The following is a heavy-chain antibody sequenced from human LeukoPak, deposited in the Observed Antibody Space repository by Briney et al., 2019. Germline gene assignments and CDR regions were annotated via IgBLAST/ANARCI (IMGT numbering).Heavy chain of an antibody. D-gene: IGHD3-22*01. Sequence: GGSLRLSCAASGFTFSSYGMHWVRQAPGKGLEWEAVISYDGSNKYYADSVKGRFTISRDNSKNTLYLQMNSLRAEDTAVYYCAKDSSGFAFDYWGQGTLVTVSS. CDR1: GFTFSSYG. J-gene: IGHJ4*02. CDR3: AKDSSGFAFDY. CDR2: ISYDGSNK. V-gene: IGHV3-30*18.